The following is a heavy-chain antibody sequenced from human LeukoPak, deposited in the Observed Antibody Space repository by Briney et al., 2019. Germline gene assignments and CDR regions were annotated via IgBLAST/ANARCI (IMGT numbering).Heavy chain of an antibody. CDR3: ARDRGYCSGGSCYSAFDY. CDR2: ISSSSSYI. CDR1: GFTFSSYS. Sequence: GGSLRLSCAASGFTFSSYSMNWVRQAPGKGLEWVSSISSSSSYIKYADSVKGRFTISRDNAKNSLYLQMNSLRAEDTALCYCARDRGYCSGGSCYSAFDYWGQGTLVIVSS. V-gene: IGHV3-21*04. D-gene: IGHD2-15*01. J-gene: IGHJ4*02.